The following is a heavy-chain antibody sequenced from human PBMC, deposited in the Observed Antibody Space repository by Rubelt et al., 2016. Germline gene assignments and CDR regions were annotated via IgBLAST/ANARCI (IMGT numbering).Heavy chain of an antibody. Sequence: QMQLQESGPGLVRPSETLSLTCTISRGSVTTGAHYWGWISQPPGKRLEWIGSIHYSGTAIYNPSLKSRVTMSVDTSKNQFSLKRTSVTAADTSVYFCATESPEWYYSDNRGHTPIDYWGRGTLVTVNS. D-gene: IGHD3-22*01. V-gene: IGHV4-39*07. CDR3: ATESPEWYYSDNRGHTPIDY. CDR1: RGSVTTGAHY. J-gene: IGHJ4*02. CDR2: IHYSGTA.